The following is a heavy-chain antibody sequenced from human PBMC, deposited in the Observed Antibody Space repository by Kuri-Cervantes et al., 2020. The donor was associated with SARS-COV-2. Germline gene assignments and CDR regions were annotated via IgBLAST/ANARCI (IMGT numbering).Heavy chain of an antibody. CDR1: GFTFSSYW. D-gene: IGHD3-3*01. J-gene: IGHJ5*02. CDR3: ARGVALRFLEWTNWFDP. CDR2: IKQDGSEK. V-gene: IGHV3-7*03. Sequence: GGSLRLSCAASGFTFSSYWMSWVRQAPGKGLEWVANIKQDGSEKYYVDSVKGRFTISRDISKNTVYLQMNSLRAEDTAVYYCARGVALRFLEWTNWFDPWGQGTLVTVSS.